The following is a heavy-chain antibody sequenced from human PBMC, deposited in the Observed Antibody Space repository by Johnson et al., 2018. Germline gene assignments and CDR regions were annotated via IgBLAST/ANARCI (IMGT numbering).Heavy chain of an antibody. CDR2: IVVGSGNT. J-gene: IGHJ3*02. CDR3: AACREVVVGGADAFDI. Sequence: QLVESGPEVKKPGTSVKVSCKASGFTFTSSAVQWVRQARGQRLEWIGWIVVGSGNTNYAQKFQERVTITRDMSTSTADRELSSLGSEDTAVYYCAACREVVVGGADAFDIWGQGTMVTVSS. V-gene: IGHV1-58*01. CDR1: GFTFTSSA. D-gene: IGHD2-15*01.